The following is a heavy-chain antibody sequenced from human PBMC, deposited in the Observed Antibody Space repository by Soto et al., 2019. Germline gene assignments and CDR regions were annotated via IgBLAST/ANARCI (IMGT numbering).Heavy chain of an antibody. CDR3: ARDGELEQQLVYYFDY. CDR2: ISYDGSNK. Sequence: GGSLRLSCAASGFTFSSYAMHWVRQAPGKGLEWVAVISYDGSNKYYADSVKGRFTISRGNSKNTLYLQMNSLRAEDTAVYYCARDGELEQQLVYYFDYWGQGTLVTVSS. CDR1: GFTFSSYA. J-gene: IGHJ4*02. D-gene: IGHD6-13*01. V-gene: IGHV3-30-3*01.